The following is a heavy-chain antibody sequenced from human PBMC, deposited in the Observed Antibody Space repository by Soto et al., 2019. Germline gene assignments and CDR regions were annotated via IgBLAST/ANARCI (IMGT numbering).Heavy chain of an antibody. CDR3: ARDRGVLVPAAPTNWFDP. J-gene: IGHJ5*02. Sequence: PSETLSLTCTVSGGSISSGGYYWSWIRQHPGKGLEWIGYIYYSGSTYYNPSLKSRVTISVDTSKNQFSLKLSSVTAADTAVYYCARDRGVLVPAAPTNWFDPWGQGTLVTVSS. CDR1: GGSISSGGYY. V-gene: IGHV4-31*03. CDR2: IYYSGST. D-gene: IGHD2-2*01.